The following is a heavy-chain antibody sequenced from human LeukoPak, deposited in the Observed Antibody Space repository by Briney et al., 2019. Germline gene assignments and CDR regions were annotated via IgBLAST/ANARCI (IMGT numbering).Heavy chain of an antibody. J-gene: IGHJ6*02. CDR1: GFTFSSYS. V-gene: IGHV3-21*01. Sequence: PGGSLRLSCAASGFTFSSYSMNWVRQAPGKGLEWVSSISSSSSYIYYADSVKGRFTISRDNARNSLYLQMNSLRDEDTAVYYCAGARTYYYAMDVWGQGTTVTVSS. CDR2: ISSSSSYI. CDR3: AGARTYYYAMDV.